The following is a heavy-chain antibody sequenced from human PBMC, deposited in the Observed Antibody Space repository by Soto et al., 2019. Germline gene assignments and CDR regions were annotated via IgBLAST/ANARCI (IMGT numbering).Heavy chain of an antibody. CDR3: SRSLNA. V-gene: IGHV3-7*01. CDR1: GFTFSSFW. Sequence: EVQLVESGGGLVQPGGSLRLSCAASGFTFSSFWMDWVRQAPGKGLEWVANINPYGNEKHYVDSVKGRFTISRDNAKNSLYLQMSSLTAEDSALYYCSRSLNAWGQGTRVTVSS. CDR2: INPYGNEK. J-gene: IGHJ5*02.